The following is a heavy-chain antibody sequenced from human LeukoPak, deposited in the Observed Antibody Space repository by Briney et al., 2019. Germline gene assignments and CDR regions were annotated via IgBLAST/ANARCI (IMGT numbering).Heavy chain of an antibody. CDR2: IYYSGST. D-gene: IGHD2-15*01. V-gene: IGHV4-59*01. CDR1: GGSISSYC. J-gene: IGHJ4*02. Sequence: SETLSLTCTVSGGSISSYCWSWIRQPPGKGLEWVGYIYYSGSTNYNPSLKSRVTISVDTSKNQFSLKLSSVTAADTAVYYCARARGYCSGGSCYSEFDYWGQGTLVTVSS. CDR3: ARARGYCSGGSCYSEFDY.